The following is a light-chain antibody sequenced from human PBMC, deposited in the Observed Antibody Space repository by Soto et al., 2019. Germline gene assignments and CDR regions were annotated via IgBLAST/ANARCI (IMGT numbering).Light chain of an antibody. CDR3: CSYAGNYIYV. Sequence: QSALTQPRSVSGSPGQSVTISCTGTSSDVGAYDYVSWYQQHPGKAPYLMVYDVTKRPSGVPDRVSGSKSGNTASLTISGLQAEDEADYYFCSYAGNYIYVFGTGTKLTVL. CDR1: SSDVGAYDY. CDR2: DVT. V-gene: IGLV2-11*01. J-gene: IGLJ1*01.